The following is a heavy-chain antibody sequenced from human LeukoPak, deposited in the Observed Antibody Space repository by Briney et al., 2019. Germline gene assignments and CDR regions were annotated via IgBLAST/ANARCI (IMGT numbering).Heavy chain of an antibody. CDR2: ISSSSTI. D-gene: IGHD1-26*01. Sequence: GGSLRLSCAASGFTFSSYSMNWVRQAPGKGLEWVSYISSSSTIYYADSVKGRFTISRDNAKNSVYLQMNSLRAEDTAVYYCAKSIVGATGYFDYWGQGTLVTVSS. V-gene: IGHV3-48*01. CDR1: GFTFSSYS. CDR3: AKSIVGATGYFDY. J-gene: IGHJ4*02.